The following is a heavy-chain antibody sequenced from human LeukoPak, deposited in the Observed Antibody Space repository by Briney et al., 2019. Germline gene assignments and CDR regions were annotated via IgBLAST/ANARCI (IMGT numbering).Heavy chain of an antibody. CDR3: ARGGWFGELLFDY. D-gene: IGHD3-10*01. J-gene: IGHJ4*02. CDR1: GFTFSSYS. Sequence: PGGSLRLSCVASGFTFSSYSMNWVRQAPGKGLEWVSGINWNGGSTGYADSVKGRFTISRDNAKNSLYLQMNSLRAEDTALYYCARGGWFGELLFDYWGQGTLVTVSS. CDR2: INWNGGST. V-gene: IGHV3-20*04.